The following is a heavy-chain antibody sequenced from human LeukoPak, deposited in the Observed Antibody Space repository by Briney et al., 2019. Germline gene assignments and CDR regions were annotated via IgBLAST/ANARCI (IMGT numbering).Heavy chain of an antibody. D-gene: IGHD1-26*01. J-gene: IGHJ6*03. V-gene: IGHV1-2*02. CDR2: INPNSGGT. CDR1: GYTFTGYY. CDR3: ARDGREVGANYYYYYYMDV. Sequence: RASVKVSCKASGYTFTGYYMHWVRQAPGQGLEWMGWINPNSGGTNYAQKFQGRVTMTRDTSTSTVYMELSSLRSEDTAVYYCARDGREVGANYYYYYYMDVWGKGTTVTISS.